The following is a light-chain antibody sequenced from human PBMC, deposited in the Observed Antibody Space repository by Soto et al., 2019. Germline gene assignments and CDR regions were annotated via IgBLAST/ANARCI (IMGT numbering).Light chain of an antibody. Sequence: EIVLTQSPGTLSLSPGERATLSCRASQSVSSSSLAWYQQKPGQAPRLLIYGASSRATGIPDRFSGSGSGTDFTLTINRLEPEDFAVYYCQQYGSSCTFGQGTKVDIK. V-gene: IGKV3-20*01. CDR1: QSVSSSS. J-gene: IGKJ1*01. CDR2: GAS. CDR3: QQYGSSCT.